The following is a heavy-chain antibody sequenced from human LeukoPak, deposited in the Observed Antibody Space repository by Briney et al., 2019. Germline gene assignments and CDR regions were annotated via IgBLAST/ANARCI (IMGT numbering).Heavy chain of an antibody. Sequence: GGSLRLSCAASGFTFSNYAMSWVRQAPGKGLEWVGRIRNKANSYTTEYVASVKGRFTISRDDSKSSLSLQMNGLKTEDTAMYYCASNVDSGVDVWGQGKMVTVSS. CDR1: GFTFSNYA. J-gene: IGHJ3*01. CDR2: IRNKANSYTT. V-gene: IGHV3-72*01. D-gene: IGHD5-12*01. CDR3: ASNVDSGVDV.